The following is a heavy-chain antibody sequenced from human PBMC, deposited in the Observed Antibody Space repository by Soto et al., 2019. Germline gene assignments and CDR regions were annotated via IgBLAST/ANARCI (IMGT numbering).Heavy chain of an antibody. V-gene: IGHV4-61*01. J-gene: IGHJ6*02. CDR1: GGSVSTGSYD. CDR2: SFFSGST. CDR3: ARDGHGMDV. Sequence: PSETLSLTCTVSGGSVSTGSYDWSWIRQPPGKGLEWIGKSFFSGSTNYNPSLKSRVTISVDTSKNQFSLKLSSVTAADTAVYYCARDGHGMDVWGQGTTVT.